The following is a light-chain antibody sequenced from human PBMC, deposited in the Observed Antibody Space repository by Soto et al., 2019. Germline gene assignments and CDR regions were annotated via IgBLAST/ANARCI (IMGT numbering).Light chain of an antibody. CDR2: AAS. J-gene: IGKJ4*01. CDR1: QSIGIF. V-gene: IGKV1-39*01. CDR3: QQSYTIPHT. Sequence: DIHMTQSPSSLSASVGDKVTITCRASQSIGIFLNWYQQKPGKAPKVVIYAASSLQSGVPSRFSGGGSGTDFTLTISSLQTEDFATYYCQQSYTIPHTFGGGTKVDIK.